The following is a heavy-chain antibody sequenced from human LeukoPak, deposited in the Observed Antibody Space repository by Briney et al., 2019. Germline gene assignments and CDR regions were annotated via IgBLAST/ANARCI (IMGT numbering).Heavy chain of an antibody. CDR3: AKQFLGYKELDI. CDR1: GFTFSSYA. D-gene: IGHD1-1*01. Sequence: PGVSLRLSCAASGFTFSSYAMSWVRQAPGKGLEWVSAISGSGDSTYYADFVKGRFTISRDNSKNTLYLQMNSLRAEDTAVYYCAKQFLGYKELDIWGQGTMVTVSS. CDR2: ISGSGDST. J-gene: IGHJ3*02. V-gene: IGHV3-23*01.